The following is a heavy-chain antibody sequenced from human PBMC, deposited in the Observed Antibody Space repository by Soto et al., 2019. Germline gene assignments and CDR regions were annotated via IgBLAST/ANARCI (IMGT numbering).Heavy chain of an antibody. CDR2: IIPIFGTA. J-gene: IGHJ6*02. V-gene: IGHV1-69*13. CDR1: GGTFSSYA. CDR3: AADRLREGYYDFWSGYYSDYYYGMDV. D-gene: IGHD3-3*01. Sequence: SVKVSCKASGGTFSSYAISWVRQAPGQGLEWMGGIIPIFGTANYAQKFQGRVTITADESTSTAYMELSSLRSEDTAVYYCAADRLREGYYDFWSGYYSDYYYGMDVWGQGTTVTVSS.